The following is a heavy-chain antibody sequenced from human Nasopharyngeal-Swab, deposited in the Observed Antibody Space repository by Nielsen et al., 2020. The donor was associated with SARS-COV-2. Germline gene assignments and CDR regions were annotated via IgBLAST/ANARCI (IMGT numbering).Heavy chain of an antibody. Sequence: WVRQAPGQRLEWMGGIIPIFGTANYAQKFQGRVTITADKSTSTAYMELSSLRSEDTAVYYCARVPISTGGYYYYYYYMDVWGKGTTVTVSS. V-gene: IGHV1-69*06. D-gene: IGHD7-27*01. J-gene: IGHJ6*03. CDR2: IIPIFGTA. CDR3: ARVPISTGGYYYYYYYMDV.